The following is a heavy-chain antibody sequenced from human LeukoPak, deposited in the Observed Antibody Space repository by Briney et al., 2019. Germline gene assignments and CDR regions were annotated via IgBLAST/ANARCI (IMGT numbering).Heavy chain of an antibody. Sequence: PGGSLRLSCAASGFTFSSYSMNWVRQAPGKGLEWVSSISSSSSYIYYADSVKGRFTISRDNAKNSLYLQMNSLRAEDTAVYYCARDWAHYYDSSGYPIDYWGQGTLVTVSS. J-gene: IGHJ4*02. CDR1: GFTFSSYS. D-gene: IGHD3-22*01. V-gene: IGHV3-21*01. CDR2: ISSSSSYI. CDR3: ARDWAHYYDSSGYPIDY.